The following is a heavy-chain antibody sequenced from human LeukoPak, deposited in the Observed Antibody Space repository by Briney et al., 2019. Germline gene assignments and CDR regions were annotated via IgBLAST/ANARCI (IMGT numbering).Heavy chain of an antibody. D-gene: IGHD1-26*01. V-gene: IGHV3-23*01. Sequence: GGSLRLSCAASGFTFSSCAMSWVRQAPGKGLEWVSGVSASGSHTHSADFVKGRFTISRDNFKNTLYLQMNGLRVEDTAVYYCAKVRSGKNYYFDYWGQGTLVTVSS. J-gene: IGHJ4*02. CDR1: GFTFSSCA. CDR2: VSASGSHT. CDR3: AKVRSGKNYYFDY.